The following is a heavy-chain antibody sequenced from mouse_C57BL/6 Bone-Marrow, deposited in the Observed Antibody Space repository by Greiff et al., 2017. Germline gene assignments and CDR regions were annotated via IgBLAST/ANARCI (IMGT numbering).Heavy chain of an antibody. CDR1: GYTFTSYG. Sequence: VKLMESGAELARPGASVKLSCKASGYTFTSYGISWVKQRTGQGLEWIGEIYPRSGNTYYNEKFKGKATLTADKSSSTAYMELRSLTSEDSAVYFCAQAYGSSLAYWGQGTLVTVSA. CDR3: AQAYGSSLAY. J-gene: IGHJ3*01. CDR2: IYPRSGNT. V-gene: IGHV1-81*01. D-gene: IGHD1-1*01.